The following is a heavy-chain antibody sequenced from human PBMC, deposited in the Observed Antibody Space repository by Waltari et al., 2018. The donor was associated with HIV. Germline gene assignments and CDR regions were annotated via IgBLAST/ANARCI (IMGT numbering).Heavy chain of an antibody. V-gene: IGHV4-59*01. CDR1: GGSFRSYY. D-gene: IGHD1-1*01. CDR2: SCNTGST. J-gene: IGHJ6*03. Sequence: QVQLQESGPGLVRPSETLSLTCPVSGGSFRSYYWGWIRQPPGKGLGWIGISCNTGSTNNSPSIRSRVSKSGDQSRNRSSEKLRSVTAPDTAWYFCARVRTGTIGVYYYMGVWGKGTTVTVSS. CDR3: ARVRTGTIGVYYYMGV.